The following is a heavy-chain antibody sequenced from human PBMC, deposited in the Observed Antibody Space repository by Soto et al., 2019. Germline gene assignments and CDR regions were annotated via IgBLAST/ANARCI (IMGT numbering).Heavy chain of an antibody. D-gene: IGHD5-12*01. Sequence: QAQLVQSGAEVKKSGASVRVSCKPSGYTLTNYGVTWVRQAPGQGLEWLGRVTPYKADTNSAQNLQGRVTMATDTSPNTAYLELRSLRSDDTAVYFCATDGPSNSGNLYAFDIWGQGTMVTVSA. CDR3: ATDGPSNSGNLYAFDI. V-gene: IGHV1-18*04. J-gene: IGHJ3*02. CDR1: GYTLTNYG. CDR2: VTPYKADT.